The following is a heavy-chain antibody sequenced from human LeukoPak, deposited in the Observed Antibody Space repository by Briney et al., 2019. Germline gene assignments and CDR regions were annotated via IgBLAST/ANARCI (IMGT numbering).Heavy chain of an antibody. Sequence: PSETLSLTCTVSGGSISSSSYYWSWIRQPPGKGLEWIGEINHSGSTNYNPSLKSRVTISVDTSKNQFSLKLSSVTAADTAVYYCARGVVVVVAATHGSFDYWGQGTLVTVSS. CDR1: GGSISSSSYY. J-gene: IGHJ4*02. D-gene: IGHD2-15*01. V-gene: IGHV4-39*07. CDR3: ARGVVVVVAATHGSFDY. CDR2: INHSGST.